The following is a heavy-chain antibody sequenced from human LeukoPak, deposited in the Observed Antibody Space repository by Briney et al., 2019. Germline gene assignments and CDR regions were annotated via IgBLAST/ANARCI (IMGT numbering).Heavy chain of an antibody. V-gene: IGHV3-21*03. CDR3: ARDSSRTAFDY. J-gene: IGHJ4*02. CDR2: ISSSSSYI. Sequence: PGGSLRLSCAASGFTFSSYSMNWVRQAPGKGLECVSSISSSSSYIYYADSVKGRFTISRDNAKNSLYLQMNSLRAEDTAVYYCARDSSRTAFDYWGQGTLVTVSS. D-gene: IGHD6-13*01. CDR1: GFTFSSYS.